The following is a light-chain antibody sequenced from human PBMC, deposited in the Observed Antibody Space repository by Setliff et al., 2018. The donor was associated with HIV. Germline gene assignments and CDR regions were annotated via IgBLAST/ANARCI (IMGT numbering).Light chain of an antibody. CDR3: SIHRSRGYV. J-gene: IGLJ1*01. CDR1: SSDVGGYDY. CDR2: DVH. V-gene: IGLV2-14*03. Sequence: QSVLTQPASLSGSPGQSITISCTGTSSDVGGYDYVSWYQHHPGKAPKLMIYDVHYRPSGVSNRFSGSKSGNTASLTISGLQAEDEADYYCSIHRSRGYVFGTGTKVTVL.